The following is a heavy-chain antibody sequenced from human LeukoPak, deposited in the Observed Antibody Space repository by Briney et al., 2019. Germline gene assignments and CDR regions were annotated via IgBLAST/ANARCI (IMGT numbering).Heavy chain of an antibody. V-gene: IGHV4-59*01. J-gene: IGHJ6*03. CDR3: ARDSLEYLGYMDV. CDR1: GGSISGYY. CDR2: IYYSGST. D-gene: IGHD2-2*02. Sequence: WETLSLTCTVSGGSISGYYWSWIRQPPGKGLEWIGYIYYSGSTNYNPSLKSRVTISVDTSKNQFSLKLSSVTAADTAVYYCARDSLEYLGYMDVWGKGTAVTVSS.